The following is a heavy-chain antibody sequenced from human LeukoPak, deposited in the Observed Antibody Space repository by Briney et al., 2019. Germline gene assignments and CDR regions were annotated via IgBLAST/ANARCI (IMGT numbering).Heavy chain of an antibody. Sequence: GASVKVSCKASGYTFTSYAMHWVRQAPGQRLEWVGWINAGNGNTKYSQKFQGRVTITRDTSASTAYMELSSLRSEDTAVYYCAREGAPLTGTTPLYYYYMDVWGKGTTVTVSS. J-gene: IGHJ6*03. CDR2: INAGNGNT. V-gene: IGHV1-3*01. CDR1: GYTFTSYA. CDR3: AREGAPLTGTTPLYYYYMDV. D-gene: IGHD1-7*01.